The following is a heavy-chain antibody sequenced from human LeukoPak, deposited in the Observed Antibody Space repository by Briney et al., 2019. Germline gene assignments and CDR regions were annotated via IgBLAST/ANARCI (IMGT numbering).Heavy chain of an antibody. CDR3: ARGGNWGTFDS. CDR1: GFTFSNYW. V-gene: IGHV3-74*01. D-gene: IGHD7-27*01. Sequence: GGSLRLSCAASGFTFSNYWMQWVPHAPGKGLVWVSRINNDGSSTIYADSVKGRFTISRDNGKNTLYLQMNSLRAEDTAVYYCARGGNWGTFDSWGQGTLLTVSS. J-gene: IGHJ4*02. CDR2: INNDGSST.